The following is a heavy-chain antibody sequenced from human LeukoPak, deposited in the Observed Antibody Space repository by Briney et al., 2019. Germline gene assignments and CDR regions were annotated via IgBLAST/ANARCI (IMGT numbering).Heavy chain of an antibody. V-gene: IGHV4-30-4*01. D-gene: IGHD4-17*01. Sequence: SQTLSLTCTVSGGSISTNDYFWSWIRQSPEKGLEWIGYIHYSGITKSNPSLESRLTLSVDTSKNQLSLRLTSVTAADTAVYCCARAPLTTATSDYFDLWGLGTLVTVSS. CDR2: IHYSGIT. CDR1: GGSISTNDYF. J-gene: IGHJ4*02. CDR3: ARAPLTTATSDYFDL.